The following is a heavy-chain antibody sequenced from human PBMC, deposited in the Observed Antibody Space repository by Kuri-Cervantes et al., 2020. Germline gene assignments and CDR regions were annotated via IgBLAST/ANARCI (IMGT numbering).Heavy chain of an antibody. CDR3: ASHRVGSDY. Sequence: GESLKISCAASGFTFSSYSMNWVRQAPGKGLEWVSSISSSSNYIYYADSVKGRFTISRDNAKNSLYLQMNSLRAEDTAVYYCASHRVGSDYWGQGTLVTVSS. D-gene: IGHD3-10*01. J-gene: IGHJ4*02. V-gene: IGHV3-21*01. CDR2: ISSSSNYI. CDR1: GFTFSSYS.